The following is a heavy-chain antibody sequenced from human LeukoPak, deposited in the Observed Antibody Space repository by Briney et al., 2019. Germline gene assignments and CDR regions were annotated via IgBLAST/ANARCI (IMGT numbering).Heavy chain of an antibody. CDR1: GLTFSNYW. CDR3: ARHFPSYGKADLDY. J-gene: IGHJ4*02. CDR2: IKEDGSEK. D-gene: IGHD3-3*02. V-gene: IGHV3-7*01. Sequence: GGSLRLSLAAFGLTFSNYWMTWVRQAPGKGREWVANIKEDGSEKYYVDSVKGRFTISRDNVKNSLYLQMNSLRVEDTAVYYCARHFPSYGKADLDYWGQGALVTVSS.